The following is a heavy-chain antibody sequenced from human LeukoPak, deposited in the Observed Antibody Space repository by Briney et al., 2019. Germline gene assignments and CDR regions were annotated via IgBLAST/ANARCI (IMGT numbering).Heavy chain of an antibody. CDR2: IYYSGYT. D-gene: IGHD6-25*01. V-gene: IGHV4-30-4*01. Sequence: SQTLSLTCTVSGGSISSGDYYWSWIRQPPGKGLEWIGYIYYSGYTYYNPSLKSRVTISEDTSKNQFSLKVTSVTAADTAVYYCARGDARGGPFTDYWGQGTLVAVSS. J-gene: IGHJ4*02. CDR1: GGSISSGDYY. CDR3: ARGDARGGPFTDY.